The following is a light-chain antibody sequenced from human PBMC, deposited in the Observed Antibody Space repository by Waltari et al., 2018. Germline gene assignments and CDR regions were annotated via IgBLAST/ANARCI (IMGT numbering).Light chain of an antibody. J-gene: IGKJ1*01. V-gene: IGKV3-15*01. CDR2: GAS. Sequence: EIVMTQSPATLXVSPXERATTSCRASQSVSSNLAWXQQKPGXAPRLLIYGASTRATGIPARFSGSGSGTEFTLTISSLXXXXFAVYYCQQYNNWPPWTFGQGTKVXIK. CDR1: QSVSSN. CDR3: QQYNNWPPWT.